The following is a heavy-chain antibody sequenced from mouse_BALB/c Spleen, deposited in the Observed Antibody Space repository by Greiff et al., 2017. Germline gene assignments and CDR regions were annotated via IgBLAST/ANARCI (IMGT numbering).Heavy chain of an antibody. CDR1: GFNIKDYY. CDR3: NAVYYGNYGY. D-gene: IGHD2-1*01. V-gene: IGHV14-4*02. CDR2: IDPENGDT. Sequence: VQLQQSGAELVRSGASVKLSCTASGFNIKDYYMHWVKQRPEQGLEWIGWIDPENGDTEYAPKFQGKATMTADTSSNTAYLQRSSLTSEDTAVYYCNAVYYGNYGYWGQGTTLTVSS. J-gene: IGHJ2*01.